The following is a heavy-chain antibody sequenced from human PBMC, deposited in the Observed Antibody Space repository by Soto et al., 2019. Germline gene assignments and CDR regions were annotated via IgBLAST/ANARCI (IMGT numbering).Heavy chain of an antibody. CDR2: ISSSSSTI. CDR3: SSQDCSGDSCQRPN. CDR1: GFTFSDYY. J-gene: IGHJ4*02. D-gene: IGHD2-15*01. V-gene: IGHV3-11*01. Sequence: GGSLRLSCAASGFTFSDYYMSWIRQAPGKGLEWVSYISSSSSTIYYADSVKGRFTISRDNAKNSLYLQMNSLKTEDTAVYYCSSQDCSGDSCQRPNWGRGTLVTVSS.